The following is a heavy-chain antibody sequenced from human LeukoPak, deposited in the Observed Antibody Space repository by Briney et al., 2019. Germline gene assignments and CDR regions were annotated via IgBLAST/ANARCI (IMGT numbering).Heavy chain of an antibody. CDR2: IKQDGSEK. D-gene: IGHD3-3*01. CDR3: ARAEWSNWYFDL. V-gene: IGHV3-7*03. J-gene: IGHJ2*01. Sequence: GGSLRLSCAASGFTFSTYWMNWVRQAPGKGLEWVANIKQDGSEKYYVDSVKGRFTLSRDSAKNSLYLQMNSLRAEDTAVYYCARAEWSNWYFDLWGRGTLVTVSS. CDR1: GFTFSTYW.